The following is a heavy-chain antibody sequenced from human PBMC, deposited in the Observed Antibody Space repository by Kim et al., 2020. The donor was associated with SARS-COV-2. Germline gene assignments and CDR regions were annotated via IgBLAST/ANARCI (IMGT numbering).Heavy chain of an antibody. CDR1: GGTFSSYA. J-gene: IGHJ4*02. CDR2: IIPIFGTA. CDR3: ARRYYYGSGSYYPDY. V-gene: IGHV1-69*13. D-gene: IGHD3-10*01. Sequence: SVKVSCKASGGTFSSYAISWVRQAPGQGLEWMGGIIPIFGTANYAQKFQGRVTITADESTSTAYMELSSLRSEDTAVYYCARRYYYGSGSYYPDYWGQGTLVTVSS.